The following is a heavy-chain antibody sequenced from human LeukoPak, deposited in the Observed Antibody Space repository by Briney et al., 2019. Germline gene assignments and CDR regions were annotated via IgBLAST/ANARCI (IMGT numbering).Heavy chain of an antibody. Sequence: GGSLRLSYAASGFTFSDHYMDWLRQAPGKGLEWVGRTRNKANSYTTEYAASVKGRFTVSRDASKNSLHLQMNSLKTEDTAVYYCARASGNSTIRYYFDNWGQGTLVTVSS. V-gene: IGHV3-72*01. J-gene: IGHJ4*02. CDR1: GFTFSDHY. CDR2: TRNKANSYTT. D-gene: IGHD3-3*01. CDR3: ARASGNSTIRYYFDN.